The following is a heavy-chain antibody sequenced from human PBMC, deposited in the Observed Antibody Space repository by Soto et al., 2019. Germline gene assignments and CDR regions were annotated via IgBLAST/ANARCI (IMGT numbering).Heavy chain of an antibody. D-gene: IGHD5-18*01. CDR3: ARDIRGYSRAFDY. CDR2: IYYSGST. J-gene: IGHJ4*02. V-gene: IGHV4-61*01. CDR1: GGSVSGGSYY. Sequence: PSETLSLTGTVSGGSVSGGSYYWTWIRQPPGKGLEWIGYIYYSGSTTYNPSLKSRVTISIDTSKNQFSLKLTSATAADTAVYYCARDIRGYSRAFDYWGQGALVTVSS.